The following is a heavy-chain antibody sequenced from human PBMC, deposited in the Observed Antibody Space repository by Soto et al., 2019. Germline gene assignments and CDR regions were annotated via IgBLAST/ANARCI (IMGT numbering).Heavy chain of an antibody. Sequence: XRLSCEASGFIFSDFGMHWVRQAPGKGLEWVAVISYDGNNKYYAQSVKGRFTISRDNSKNTLFLKMDSLRTEDTAVYHCVKGDLDTDVVNSPDAFDFWGQGTMAT. CDR3: VKGDLDTDVVNSPDAFDF. V-gene: IGHV3-30*18. J-gene: IGHJ3*01. D-gene: IGHD5-18*01. CDR1: GFIFSDFG. CDR2: ISYDGNNK.